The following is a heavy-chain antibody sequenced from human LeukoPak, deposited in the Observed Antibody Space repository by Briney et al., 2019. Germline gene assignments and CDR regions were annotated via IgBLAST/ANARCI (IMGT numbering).Heavy chain of an antibody. D-gene: IGHD5-18*01. J-gene: IGHJ4*02. Sequence: SETLSLTRTVSGGSISSSSYYWGWIRQPPGKGLEWIGSIYYTGSAYYNPSLKSRVTMSVDTSKNQFSLRLSSVTAADTAVYSCARHPERYSYFDYWGQGTLVTVSS. CDR2: IYYTGSA. V-gene: IGHV4-39*01. CDR1: GGSISSSSYY. CDR3: ARHPERYSYFDY.